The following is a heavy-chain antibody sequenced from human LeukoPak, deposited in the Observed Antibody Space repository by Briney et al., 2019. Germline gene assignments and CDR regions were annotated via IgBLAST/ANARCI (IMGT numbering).Heavy chain of an antibody. CDR2: IYYSGST. V-gene: IGHV4-61*01. J-gene: IGHJ5*02. Sequence: SETLSLTCTVSGGSVSSGSYYWSWIRQPPGKGLEWIGYIYYSGSTNYNPSLKSRVTIPVDTSKNQFSLKLSSVTAADTAVYYCARGGDYYGSGSYYAFDPWGQGTLVTVSS. D-gene: IGHD3-10*01. CDR3: ARGGDYYGSGSYYAFDP. CDR1: GGSVSSGSYY.